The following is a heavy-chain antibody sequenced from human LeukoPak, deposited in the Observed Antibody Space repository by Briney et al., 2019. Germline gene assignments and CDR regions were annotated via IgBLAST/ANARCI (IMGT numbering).Heavy chain of an antibody. Sequence: VESLKISCKGSGYNFNSFWIGWVRQMPGKGPEWMVILYPGDSDIKYGPSFEGQVTISADKSNSTAYLQWSSLKASDTAMYYCARRSSSGGYYFDYWGQGTLVTVSS. CDR2: LYPGDSDI. J-gene: IGHJ4*02. CDR3: ARRSSSGGYYFDY. CDR1: GYNFNSFW. D-gene: IGHD3-16*01. V-gene: IGHV5-51*01.